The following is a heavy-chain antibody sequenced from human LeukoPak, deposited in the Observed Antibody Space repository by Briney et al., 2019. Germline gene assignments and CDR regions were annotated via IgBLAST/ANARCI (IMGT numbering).Heavy chain of an antibody. D-gene: IGHD3-22*01. Sequence: PSETLSLTCAVYGGSFSGYYWSWIRQPPGKGLDWIGEINHSGSTNYNPSLKSRVTISVDTSKNQFSLKLSSVTAADTAVYYCARGKIADDSSGYYSDYWGQGTLVTVSS. V-gene: IGHV4-34*01. CDR2: INHSGST. J-gene: IGHJ4*02. CDR3: ARGKIADDSSGYYSDY. CDR1: GGSFSGYY.